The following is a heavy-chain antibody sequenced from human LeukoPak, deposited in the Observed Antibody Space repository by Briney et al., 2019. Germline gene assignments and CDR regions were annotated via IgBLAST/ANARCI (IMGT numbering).Heavy chain of an antibody. Sequence: GGSLRLSCAASGFTVSSNYMSWVRQAPGKGLEWVSVIYSGGSTYYADSVKGRFTISRDNAENSLYLQMNSLRVEDTAVYFCAREIRGEGFDYWGQGTLVTVSS. D-gene: IGHD3-10*01. CDR3: AREIRGEGFDY. V-gene: IGHV3-66*01. CDR1: GFTVSSNY. J-gene: IGHJ4*02. CDR2: IYSGGST.